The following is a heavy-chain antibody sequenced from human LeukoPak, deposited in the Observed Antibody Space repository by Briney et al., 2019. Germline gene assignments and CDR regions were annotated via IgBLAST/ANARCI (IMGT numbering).Heavy chain of an antibody. V-gene: IGHV3-23*01. Sequence: QPGGSLRLSCVASGFTFSTYAMSWVRQAPGKGLEWVSGISGSGGNTYYADSVKGRFTVSRDKSMDTLYLQMNSLRAEDTAVYYCAKGAQPLPLSGSYPFDYWGQGTLVTVSS. CDR2: ISGSGGNT. CDR1: GFTFSTYA. CDR3: AKGAQPLPLSGSYPFDY. J-gene: IGHJ4*02. D-gene: IGHD3-10*01.